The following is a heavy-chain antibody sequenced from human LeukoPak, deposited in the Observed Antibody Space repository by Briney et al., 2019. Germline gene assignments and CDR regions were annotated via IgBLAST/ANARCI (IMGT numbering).Heavy chain of an antibody. CDR3: ARAPKSAVAGSLLRTYWYFDL. CDR2: MNPNSGNT. D-gene: IGHD6-19*01. CDR1: GYTFTSYD. V-gene: IGHV1-8*01. J-gene: IGHJ2*01. Sequence: ASVKVSCKASGYTFTSYDINWVRQATGQGLEWMGWMNPNSGNTGYAQKFQGRVTMTRNTSISTAYMELSSLRSEDTAVYYCARAPKSAVAGSLLRTYWYFDLWGRGTLVTVSS.